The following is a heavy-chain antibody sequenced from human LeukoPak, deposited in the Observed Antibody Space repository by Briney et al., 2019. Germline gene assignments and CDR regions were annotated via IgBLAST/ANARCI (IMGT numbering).Heavy chain of an antibody. CDR3: ARVKVVVVAATPGFDY. CDR1: GGSFGGYY. J-gene: IGHJ4*02. CDR2: INHSGST. D-gene: IGHD2-15*01. V-gene: IGHV4-34*01. Sequence: SETLSLTCAVYGGSFGGYYWSWIRQPPGKGLEWIGEINHSGSTNYNPSLKSRVTISVDTSKNQFSLKLSSVTAADTAVYYCARVKVVVVAATPGFDYWGQGTLVTVSS.